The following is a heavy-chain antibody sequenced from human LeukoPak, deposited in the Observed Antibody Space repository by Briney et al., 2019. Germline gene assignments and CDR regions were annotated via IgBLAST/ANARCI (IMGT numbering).Heavy chain of an antibody. V-gene: IGHV3-30*18. CDR2: ISYDGSNK. CDR1: GFTFSSYG. J-gene: IGHJ4*02. D-gene: IGHD3-3*01. Sequence: GRSLRLSCAASGFTFSSYGMHWVRQAPGKGLEWVAVISYDGSNKYYADSVKGRFTISRDNSKNTLYLQMNSLRAEDTAVYYCAKAIPHYDFWSGYTQGYYFDYWGQGTLVTVSS. CDR3: AKAIPHYDFWSGYTQGYYFDY.